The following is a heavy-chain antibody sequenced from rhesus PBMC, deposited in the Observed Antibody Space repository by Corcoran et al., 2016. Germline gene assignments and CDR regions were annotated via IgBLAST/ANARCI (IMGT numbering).Heavy chain of an antibody. J-gene: IGHJ6*01. D-gene: IGHD1-1*01. CDR2: INYSGST. CDR1: GTSIRNGYYL. Sequence: QVQLQESGPGLVKPSETLSLTCAVSGTSIRNGYYLSWIRQPPGPGMEWIGYINYSGSTSYNPSLKSRVTISRGTSNNQFSLKLSSVTAADTAVYYCARVRYSWNHRPYGLDSWGQGVVVTVSS. CDR3: ARVRYSWNHRPYGLDS. V-gene: IGHV4-122*02.